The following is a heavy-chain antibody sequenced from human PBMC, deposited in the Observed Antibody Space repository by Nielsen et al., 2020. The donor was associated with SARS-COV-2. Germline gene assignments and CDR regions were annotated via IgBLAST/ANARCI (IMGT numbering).Heavy chain of an antibody. V-gene: IGHV4-59*08. Sequence: WIRQPPGKGLGWIGYIYYSGSTNYNPSLKSRVTISVDTSKNQFSLKLSSVTAADTAVYYCASEAPGGGMDVWGQGTTVTVSS. CDR2: IYYSGST. CDR3: ASEAPGGGMDV. J-gene: IGHJ6*02. D-gene: IGHD3-10*01.